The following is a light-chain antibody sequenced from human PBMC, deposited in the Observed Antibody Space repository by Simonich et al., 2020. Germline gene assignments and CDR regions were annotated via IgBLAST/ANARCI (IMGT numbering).Light chain of an antibody. Sequence: EIVMTQSPATLSVSPGERATLSCRASQSVSSNLAWYQQKPGQAPRLLSYGASTRATGIPARFRGSGSGTEFTLTISSMQSEDFAVYYCQQYGSSPPVTFGGGTKVEIK. CDR1: QSVSSN. J-gene: IGKJ4*01. CDR3: QQYGSSPPVT. CDR2: GAS. V-gene: IGKV3-15*01.